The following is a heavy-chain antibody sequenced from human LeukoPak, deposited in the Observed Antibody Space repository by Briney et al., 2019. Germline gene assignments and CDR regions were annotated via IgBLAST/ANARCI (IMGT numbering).Heavy chain of an antibody. CDR1: GFTFSSYA. D-gene: IGHD1-26*01. CDR2: ISYDGSNK. Sequence: GRSLRLSCATSGFTFSSYAMHWVRQAPGKGLEWVAVISYDGSNKYYADSVKGRFTISRDNSKNTLYLEMNSLRADDTAVYYCASAYRGKYHYYDYWGQRTLVTVSS. J-gene: IGHJ4*02. V-gene: IGHV3-30-3*01. CDR3: ASAYRGKYHYYDY.